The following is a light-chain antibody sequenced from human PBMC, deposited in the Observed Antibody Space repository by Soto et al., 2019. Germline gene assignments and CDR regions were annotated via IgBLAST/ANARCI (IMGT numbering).Light chain of an antibody. CDR2: AAS. V-gene: IGKV1-39*01. Sequence: DIQMTQSPSSLSASVGDRVTITCRASQSISSYLNWYQQKPGKAPKLLIYAASSLQSGVPSRFSGSGSGTDFTVTISSLQPEDFATYYCQQRYSTPYTFGQGTKVEIK. CDR1: QSISSY. CDR3: QQRYSTPYT. J-gene: IGKJ2*01.